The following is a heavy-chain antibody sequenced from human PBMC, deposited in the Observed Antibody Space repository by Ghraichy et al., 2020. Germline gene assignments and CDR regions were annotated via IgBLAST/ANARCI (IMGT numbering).Heavy chain of an antibody. Sequence: SETLSLTCTVSNDSISSLGHYWGWIRQPPGKGLEWIGRIYYTGSTYYNPSLKSQVTISVDTSKNQLSVNLTSVTAEDTAFYFCARLSRNYAPARNYIDSWGQRALVTVSS. D-gene: IGHD1-7*01. CDR2: IYYTGST. J-gene: IGHJ4*02. CDR3: ARLSRNYAPARNYIDS. CDR1: NDSISSLGHY. V-gene: IGHV4-39*01.